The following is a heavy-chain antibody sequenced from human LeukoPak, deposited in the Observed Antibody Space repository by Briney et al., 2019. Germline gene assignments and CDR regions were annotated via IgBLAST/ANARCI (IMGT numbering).Heavy chain of an antibody. CDR1: GFTFGDYA. V-gene: IGHV3-49*03. CDR2: IRSKAYGGTT. D-gene: IGHD5-18*01. J-gene: IGHJ6*03. CDR3: TRDARSGGTAMSPTYYYYYYMDV. Sequence: GGSLRLSCTASGFTFGDYAMSWFRQAPGKGLEWVGFIRSKAYGGTTEYAASVKGRFTISRDDSKSIAYLQMNSLKTQDTAVYYCTRDARSGGTAMSPTYYYYYYMDVWGKGTTVTVSS.